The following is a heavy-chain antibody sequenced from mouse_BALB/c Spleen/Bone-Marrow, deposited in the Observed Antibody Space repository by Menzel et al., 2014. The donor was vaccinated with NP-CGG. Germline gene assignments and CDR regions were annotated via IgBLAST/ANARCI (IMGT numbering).Heavy chain of an antibody. CDR3: ARDNYYDYDGFAY. CDR1: GFTFSSYG. D-gene: IGHD2-4*01. J-gene: IGHJ3*01. V-gene: IGHV5-6-3*01. Sequence: EVHLVESGGGLVQPGGSLKISCAASGFTFSSYGMSWVRQTPDKRLDLVATINSNGGSTYYPDSVKGRFTSSRDNAKNTLYLQMSSLKSEDTAMYYCARDNYYDYDGFAYWGQGTLVTVSA. CDR2: INSNGGST.